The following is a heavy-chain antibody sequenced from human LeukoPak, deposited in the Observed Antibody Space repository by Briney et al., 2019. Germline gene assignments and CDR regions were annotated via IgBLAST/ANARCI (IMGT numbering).Heavy chain of an antibody. CDR2: ITGSSSYI. D-gene: IGHD1-1*01. V-gene: IGHV3-21*01. CDR1: GFSFRSYS. J-gene: IGHJ4*02. CDR3: ARDRLEGGETFDS. Sequence: GGSLRLSCAASGFSFRSYSMDWVRQAPGKGLEWVSSITGSSSYISYADSVKGRFTISRDNAENSLFLQMNSLRPEDTAVYFWARDRLEGGETFDSWGQGTLVTVSS.